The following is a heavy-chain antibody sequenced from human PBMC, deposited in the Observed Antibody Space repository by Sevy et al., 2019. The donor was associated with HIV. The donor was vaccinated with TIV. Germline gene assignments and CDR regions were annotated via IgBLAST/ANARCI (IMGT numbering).Heavy chain of an antibody. CDR1: GFTFSSYA. CDR3: LGELVRPVVVPAASCDY. CDR2: ISGSGCST. V-gene: IGHV3-23*01. D-gene: IGHD2-2*01. Sequence: GGSLRLSCAASGFTFSSYAMSWVRQAPGKGLEWVSAISGSGCSTYYADSVKGRFTNSRNNSKNTLYLQMNSRRAEDTAVYYCLGELVRPVVVPAASCDYCGQGPLVTVSS. J-gene: IGHJ4*02.